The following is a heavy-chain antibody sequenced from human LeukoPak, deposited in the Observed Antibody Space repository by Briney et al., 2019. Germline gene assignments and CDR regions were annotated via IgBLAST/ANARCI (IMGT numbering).Heavy chain of an antibody. D-gene: IGHD3-9*01. V-gene: IGHV3-21*01. CDR3: ARGYYDISVDLPTIDY. Sequence: GGSLRLSCAASGFTFSSYSMNWVRQAPGKGLEWVSSISSSSSYIYYADSVKGRFTISRDNAKNSLYLQMNSLRAEDTAVYYCARGYYDISVDLPTIDYWGQGTLVTVSS. CDR1: GFTFSSYS. CDR2: ISSSSSYI. J-gene: IGHJ4*02.